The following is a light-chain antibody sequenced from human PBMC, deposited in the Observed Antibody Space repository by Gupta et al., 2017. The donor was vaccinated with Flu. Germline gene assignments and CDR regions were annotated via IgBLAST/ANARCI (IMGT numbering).Light chain of an antibody. Sequence: PSTLSASVGDRVTITCRASQSISSWLAWYQQKPGKPPKLLIYMASTLETGVPSRFAGSGSGTEFTLTISSLQPDDFATYYCQEYNSYPLTFGRGTKVEIK. CDR1: QSISSW. CDR3: QEYNSYPLT. V-gene: IGKV1-5*03. J-gene: IGKJ1*01. CDR2: MAS.